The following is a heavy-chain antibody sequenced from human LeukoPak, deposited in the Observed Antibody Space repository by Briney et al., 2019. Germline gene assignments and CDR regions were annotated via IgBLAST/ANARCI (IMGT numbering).Heavy chain of an antibody. Sequence: GGSLRLSCAASGFTFSSYEMNWVRQAPGKGLEWVSYISNSGSAIYYADSVKGRFAISRDNAKGSLYLQMNSLRAEDTAVYYCTRDSPGWFAYWGQGTLVTVSS. CDR3: TRDSPGWFAY. V-gene: IGHV3-48*03. J-gene: IGHJ4*02. CDR1: GFTFSSYE. D-gene: IGHD3-10*01. CDR2: ISNSGSAI.